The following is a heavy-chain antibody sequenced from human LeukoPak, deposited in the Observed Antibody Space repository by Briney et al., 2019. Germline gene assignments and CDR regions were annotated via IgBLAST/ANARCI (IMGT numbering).Heavy chain of an antibody. V-gene: IGHV3-30*04. CDR3: ARDGIVAAFDY. CDR2: ISYDGSNK. Sequence: PGGSLRLSCAASGFTFSSYAMHWVRRAPGKGLEWVAVISYDGSNKYYADSVKGRFTISRDNSKNTLYLQMNSLRAEDTAVYYCARDGIVAAFDYWGQGTLVTVSS. D-gene: IGHD5-12*01. CDR1: GFTFSSYA. J-gene: IGHJ4*02.